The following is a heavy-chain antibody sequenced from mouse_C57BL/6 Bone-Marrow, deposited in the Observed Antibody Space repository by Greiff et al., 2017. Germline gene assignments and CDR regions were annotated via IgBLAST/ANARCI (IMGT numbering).Heavy chain of an antibody. J-gene: IGHJ3*01. CDR3: ARSDGSSYDAY. CDR2: IRNKANGYTT. V-gene: IGHV7-3*01. CDR1: GFTFTDYY. D-gene: IGHD1-1*01. Sequence: EVKLVESGGGLVQPGASVSLSCAASGFTFTDYYMSWVRQPPGKALEWMGFIRNKANGYTTEYSASVKGRFTISRDNAQSILYLPMNALRAGDSATYYCARSDGSSYDAYWGQGTLVTVSA.